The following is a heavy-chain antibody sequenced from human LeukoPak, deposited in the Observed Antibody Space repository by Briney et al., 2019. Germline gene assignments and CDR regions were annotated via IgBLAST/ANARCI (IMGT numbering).Heavy chain of an antibody. CDR2: IWYDGSNK. V-gene: IGHV3-33*01. Sequence: PGRSLRLSCAASGFTFSSYGMHWVRQAPGKGLEWVAVIWYDGSNKHYADSVKGRFTISRDNSKNTLYVQMNSLRGEDTAVYCCARDLSPTMVTMSYYGMDVWGQGTTVTVSS. CDR1: GFTFSSYG. J-gene: IGHJ6*02. CDR3: ARDLSPTMVTMSYYGMDV. D-gene: IGHD5-18*01.